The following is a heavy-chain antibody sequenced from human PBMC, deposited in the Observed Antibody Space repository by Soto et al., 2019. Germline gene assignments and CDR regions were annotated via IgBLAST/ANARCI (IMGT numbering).Heavy chain of an antibody. D-gene: IGHD6-13*01. CDR1: GGSISSGGYY. J-gene: IGHJ5*02. CDR2: IYYSGST. CDR3: ASSIAAAGTWGVDP. Sequence: QVQLQESGPGLVKPSQTLSLTCTVSGGSISSGGYYWSWIRQHPGKGLEWIGYIYYSGSTDYNPSLQSRVTISVDTSKNQFSLKLSSVTAADTAVYYCASSIAAAGTWGVDPWGQGTLVTVSS. V-gene: IGHV4-31*03.